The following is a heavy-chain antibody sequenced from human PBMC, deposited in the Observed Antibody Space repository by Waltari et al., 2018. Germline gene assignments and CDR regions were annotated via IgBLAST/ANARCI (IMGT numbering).Heavy chain of an antibody. J-gene: IGHJ4*02. V-gene: IGHV3-74*01. Sequence: EVELVESGGGFVQLGGSLGVSCAASGFPFTTSWMHWGRQAPGKGLVWVSLINSDGSGTSYADSVQGGYTISRDNAKNTVFLQMNSLRVEDTAVYYCVRRLDKRRGFDYWGQGTLVTVSS. CDR2: INSDGSGT. CDR3: VRRLDKRRGFDY. D-gene: IGHD3-16*01. CDR1: GFPFTTSW.